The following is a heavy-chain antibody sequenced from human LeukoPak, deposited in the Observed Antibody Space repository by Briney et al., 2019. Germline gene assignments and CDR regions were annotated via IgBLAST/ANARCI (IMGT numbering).Heavy chain of an antibody. CDR2: IIPILGIA. D-gene: IGHD1-1*01. J-gene: IGHJ6*02. V-gene: IGHV1-69*04. CDR1: GGTFSSYA. Sequence: SVKVSCKASGGTFSSYAISWVRQAPGQGLEWMGRIIPILGIANYAQKFQGRVTITADKSTSTAYMELSSLRSEDTAVYYCAAWNVDYYYGMDVWGQGTTVTVPS. CDR3: AAWNVDYYYGMDV.